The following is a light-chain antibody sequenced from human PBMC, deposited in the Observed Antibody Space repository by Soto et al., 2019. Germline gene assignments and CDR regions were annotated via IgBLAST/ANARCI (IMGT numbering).Light chain of an antibody. V-gene: IGLV2-23*01. Sequence: QSALTQFASVSGSPGQSITVSCTGTSSDVGSYNLVSWYQQHPDKPPKLMIYEASKRPSGASNRFSGSKSGNTASLTISGLQAEDEADYYCCSYPGSSTYVFGTGTKLTVL. CDR3: CSYPGSSTYV. CDR1: SSDVGSYNL. J-gene: IGLJ1*01. CDR2: EAS.